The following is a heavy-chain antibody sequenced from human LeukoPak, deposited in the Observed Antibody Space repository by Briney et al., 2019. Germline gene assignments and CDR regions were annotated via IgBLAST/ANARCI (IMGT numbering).Heavy chain of an antibody. CDR1: GGSISSGGYS. Sequence: SQTLSLTCAVSGGSISSGGYSWSWIRQPPGKGLEWIGYIYHSGSTNYNPSLKSRVALSVDTSKNQFSLKLSSLTAADTAVYYCANSREEIRGLDAFDIWGQGKMVTVYS. J-gene: IGHJ3*02. D-gene: IGHD2-21*01. V-gene: IGHV4-30-2*05. CDR2: IYHSGST. CDR3: ANSREEIRGLDAFDI.